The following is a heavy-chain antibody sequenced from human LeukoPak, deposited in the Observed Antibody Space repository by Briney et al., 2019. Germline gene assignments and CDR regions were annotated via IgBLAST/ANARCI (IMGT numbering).Heavy chain of an antibody. Sequence: GRSLRLSCAASGFTFSSYGMHWVRQAPGKGLEWVAVIWYGGSNKYYADSVKGRFTISRDNSKNTLYLQMNSLRAEDTAVYYCAKGDRVAGIRFDPWGQGTLVTVSS. CDR2: IWYGGSNK. V-gene: IGHV3-30*18. D-gene: IGHD6-19*01. J-gene: IGHJ5*02. CDR1: GFTFSSYG. CDR3: AKGDRVAGIRFDP.